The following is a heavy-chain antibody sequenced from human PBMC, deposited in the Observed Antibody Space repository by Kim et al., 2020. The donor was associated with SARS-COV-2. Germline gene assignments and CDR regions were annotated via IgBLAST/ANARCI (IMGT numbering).Heavy chain of an antibody. CDR2: IWYDGSNK. J-gene: IGHJ4*02. V-gene: IGHV3-33*01. Sequence: GGSLRLSCAASGFTFNNYGMHWVRQAPGKGLEWVAVIWYDGSNKYYADSVKGRVTVSRDNSKNTLHLEMNSLRAEDTAVYYCARDLKGPIDYWGQGTLVTVSS. CDR3: ARDLKGPIDY. CDR1: GFTFNNYG.